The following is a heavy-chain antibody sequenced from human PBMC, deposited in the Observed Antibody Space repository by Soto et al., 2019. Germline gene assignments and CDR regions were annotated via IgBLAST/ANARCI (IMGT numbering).Heavy chain of an antibody. V-gene: IGHV3-7*05. CDR3: ARDGSTSWYSYDYHGMDV. CDR1: GFTFRTYW. CDR2: LNLDGSEK. D-gene: IGHD5-18*01. J-gene: IGHJ6*02. Sequence: EVQLVESGGGLVQPGGSLRLSCAASGFTFRTYWLSWVRQVPGKGLEWVANLNLDGSEKNYVGSVKGRFTISRDNARNSLYLQMSSLRAEDTALYYCARDGSTSWYSYDYHGMDVWGQGTTVTVSS.